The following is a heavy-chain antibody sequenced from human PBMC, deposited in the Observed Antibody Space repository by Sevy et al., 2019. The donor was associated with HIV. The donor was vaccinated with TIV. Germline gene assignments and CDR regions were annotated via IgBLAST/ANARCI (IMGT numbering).Heavy chain of an antibody. D-gene: IGHD3-3*01. CDR1: GGSISSYY. V-gene: IGHV4-59*01. CDR2: VNYRGST. CDR3: ARDSSTGITIHGVVTYGMDV. J-gene: IGHJ6*02. Sequence: SETLSLTCAVSGGSISSYYWTWIRQPPGKGLEWIGYVNYRGSTNYNPALKSRLTMSVDISKNQFSLKLTSVTAADTXVYYCARDSSTGITIHGVVTYGMDVWGQGTTVTVSS.